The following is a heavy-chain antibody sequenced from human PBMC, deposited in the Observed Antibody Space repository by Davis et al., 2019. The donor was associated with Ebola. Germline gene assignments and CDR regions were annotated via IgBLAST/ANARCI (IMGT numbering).Heavy chain of an antibody. Sequence: GESLKISCAASGFVFSSYVMSWVRRAPGKGLEWVSTLGLSGDTYYADSVKGRFTISRDNSKNTLYLQMNSLRADDTAVYYCARDGASSSWTPYYYYYGMNVWGKGTTVTVSS. CDR1: GFVFSSYV. CDR3: ARDGASSSWTPYYYYYGMNV. V-gene: IGHV3-23*01. CDR2: LGLSGDT. J-gene: IGHJ6*04. D-gene: IGHD6-13*01.